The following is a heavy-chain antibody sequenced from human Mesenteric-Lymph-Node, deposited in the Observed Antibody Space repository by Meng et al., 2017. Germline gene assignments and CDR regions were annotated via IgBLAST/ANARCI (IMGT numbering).Heavy chain of an antibody. J-gene: IGHJ4*02. CDR3: AREGYVWGSYRSSRPFDY. CDR2: SSGYNNNI. Sequence: ASVKVSCKASGYTFINHGISWVRQAPGQGLEWVGWSSGYNNNINYAQKLQGRVTMTTDTSTSTAYMELRSLRSDDTAVYYCAREGYVWGSYRSSRPFDYWGQGTLVTVSS. D-gene: IGHD3-16*02. CDR1: GYTFINHG. V-gene: IGHV1-18*01.